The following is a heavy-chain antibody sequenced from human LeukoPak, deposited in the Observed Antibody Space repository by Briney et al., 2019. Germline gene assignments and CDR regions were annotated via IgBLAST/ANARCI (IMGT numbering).Heavy chain of an antibody. CDR3: ASGGGLDV. V-gene: IGHV3-7*03. J-gene: IGHJ6*02. CDR1: GFTFSSYG. CDR2: INHNGNVN. D-gene: IGHD3-10*01. Sequence: GGSLRLSCAASGFTFSSYGMNWARQAPGKGLEWVASINHNGNVNYYVDSVKGRFTISRDNAKNSLYLQMSNLRAEDTAVYFCASGGGLDVWGQGATVTVSS.